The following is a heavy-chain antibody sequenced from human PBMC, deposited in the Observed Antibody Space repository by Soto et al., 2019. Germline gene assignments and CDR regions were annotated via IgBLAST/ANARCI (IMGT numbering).Heavy chain of an antibody. V-gene: IGHV3-33*01. Sequence: GSLRLSCAASGYTFSSYGMHWVRQAPGKGLEWVAVIWYDGSNKYYADSVKGRFTISRDNSKNTLYLQMNSLRAEDTAVYYCARSARLGYYYDSSGLRYGMDVWGQGTTVTVSS. D-gene: IGHD3-22*01. CDR2: IWYDGSNK. J-gene: IGHJ6*02. CDR1: GYTFSSYG. CDR3: ARSARLGYYYDSSGLRYGMDV.